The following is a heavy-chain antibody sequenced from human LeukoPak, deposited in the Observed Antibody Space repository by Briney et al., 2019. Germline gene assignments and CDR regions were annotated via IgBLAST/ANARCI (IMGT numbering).Heavy chain of an antibody. Sequence: PGGSLRLSCAASGFTFSRYGMSWVRQAPGKGLGWVSSISGSGTNTDYADSVKGRFTISRDNSKNTVNVQMNSLRAEDTAVYYCAKATSPVHSRNWFDSWGQGTLVTVSS. CDR3: AKATSPVHSRNWFDS. J-gene: IGHJ5*01. CDR2: ISGSGTNT. CDR1: GFTFSRYG. D-gene: IGHD6-13*01. V-gene: IGHV3-23*01.